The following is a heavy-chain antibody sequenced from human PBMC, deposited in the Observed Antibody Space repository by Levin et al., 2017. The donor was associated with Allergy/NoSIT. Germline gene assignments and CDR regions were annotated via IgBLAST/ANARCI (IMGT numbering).Heavy chain of an antibody. CDR3: ATREVTHSYYYYMDV. Sequence: GGSLRLSCAASGFTFSNYAMAWVRQAPGKGLDWVSGISGSGGSTYYADSVKGRFTISRDNSDNTLYLQMNSLRAEDTAVYYCATREVTHSYYYYMDVWGKGTTVTVSS. J-gene: IGHJ6*03. D-gene: IGHD2-21*02. V-gene: IGHV3-23*01. CDR1: GFTFSNYA. CDR2: ISGSGGST.